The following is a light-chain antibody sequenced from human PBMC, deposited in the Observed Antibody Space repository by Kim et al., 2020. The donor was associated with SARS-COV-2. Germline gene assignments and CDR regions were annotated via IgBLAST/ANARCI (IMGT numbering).Light chain of an antibody. CDR1: QSLRSSY. Sequence: EIVLTQSPGTLSLSPGERATLSCRASQSLRSSYLAWYQHRLGQAPRLLIYGASTRATGIPDRFSGSGSGTDFTLTISRLEPEDFAVYYCQQYGTLWHTFGPGTKLEIK. CDR2: GAS. J-gene: IGKJ2*01. CDR3: QQYGTLWHT. V-gene: IGKV3-20*01.